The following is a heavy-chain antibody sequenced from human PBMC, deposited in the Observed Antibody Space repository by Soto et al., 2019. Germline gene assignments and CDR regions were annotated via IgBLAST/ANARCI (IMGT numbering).Heavy chain of an antibody. Sequence: GGSLRLSCAASGFTLSSYAMSWVRPAPGKGLEWVSAISGSGGSTYYADSVKGRFTISRDNSKNTLYLQMNSLRAEDTAVYYCAKVPRYYYDSSGYPRLFDYWGQGTLVTVSS. J-gene: IGHJ4*02. CDR1: GFTLSSYA. CDR3: AKVPRYYYDSSGYPRLFDY. D-gene: IGHD3-22*01. V-gene: IGHV3-23*01. CDR2: ISGSGGST.